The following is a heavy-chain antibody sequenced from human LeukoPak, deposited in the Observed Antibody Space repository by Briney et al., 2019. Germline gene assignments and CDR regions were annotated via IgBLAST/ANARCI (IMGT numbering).Heavy chain of an antibody. CDR1: GGSISSYY. CDR2: IYYSGST. J-gene: IGHJ4*02. D-gene: IGHD4-17*01. Sequence: SETLSLTCTVSGGSISSYYWSWIRQPPGKGLEWIGYIYYSGSTNYNPSLKSRVTISVDTSKNQFSLKLSSVTAADTALYYCARDYDYGDYPGYWGRGTLVTVSS. V-gene: IGHV4-59*01. CDR3: ARDYDYGDYPGY.